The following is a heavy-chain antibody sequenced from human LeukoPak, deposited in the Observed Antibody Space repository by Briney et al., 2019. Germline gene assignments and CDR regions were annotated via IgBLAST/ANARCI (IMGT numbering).Heavy chain of an antibody. Sequence: GASVKVSCKPSGYRFTGYYMHWVRQAPGQGLEWMGWINPNDGDTNYAQNFQGRVTMTEDTSTDTAYMELSSLRSEDTAVYYCATEGHSGSYYDYWGQGTLVTVSS. V-gene: IGHV1-2*02. CDR2: INPNDGDT. D-gene: IGHD1-26*01. J-gene: IGHJ4*02. CDR3: ATEGHSGSYYDY. CDR1: GYRFTGYY.